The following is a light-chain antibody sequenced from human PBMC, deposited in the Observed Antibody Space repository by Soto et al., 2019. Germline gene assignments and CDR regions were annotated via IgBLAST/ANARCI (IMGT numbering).Light chain of an antibody. V-gene: IGLV2-14*01. CDR1: SSDVGAYNY. J-gene: IGLJ1*01. CDR2: EVT. CDR3: NSYTTLSNRV. Sequence: QSALTQPASVSGSPGQSITISCTGTSSDVGAYNYVSWHQQHPGKAPKLLIYEVTNRPSGVSNRFSGSKSGNTASLTISGLQAEDEADYYCNSYTTLSNRVFGTGTKLTVL.